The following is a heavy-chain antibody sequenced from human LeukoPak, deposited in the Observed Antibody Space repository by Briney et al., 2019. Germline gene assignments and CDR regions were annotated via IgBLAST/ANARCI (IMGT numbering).Heavy chain of an antibody. CDR3: ARDRYYDSSGYYSPFDY. Sequence: GGSLRLSCAGSGFTFSSYAMSWVRQAPGKGLEWVSVIYSGGSTYYADSVKGRFTISRDNSKNTLYLQMNSLRAEDTAVYYCARDRYYDSSGYYSPFDYWGQGTLVTVSS. CDR1: GFTFSSYA. J-gene: IGHJ4*02. CDR2: IYSGGST. V-gene: IGHV3-66*02. D-gene: IGHD3-22*01.